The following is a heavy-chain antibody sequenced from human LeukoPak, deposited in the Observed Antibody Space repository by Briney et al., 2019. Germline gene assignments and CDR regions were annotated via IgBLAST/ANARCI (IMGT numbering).Heavy chain of an antibody. CDR1: GFTFSSYG. CDR2: IWYDGSNE. J-gene: IGHJ4*02. V-gene: IGHV3-33*01. D-gene: IGHD2-21*01. CDR3: ARALWPYYFDY. Sequence: GRSLRPSCAASGFTFSSYGMHWVRQAPGKGLEWVAIIWYDGSNEYYADSVKGRFTISRDNSKNTLYLQMNSLRAEDTAVYYCARALWPYYFDYWGQGTLVTVSS.